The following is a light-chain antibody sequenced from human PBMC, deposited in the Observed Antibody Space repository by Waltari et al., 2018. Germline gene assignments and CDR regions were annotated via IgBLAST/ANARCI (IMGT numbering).Light chain of an antibody. Sequence: QSALTQPASVSASPGQSITISCTGTSSDIGRFNYVSWYQQNPGTAPKLLIFDVSKRPSGVSNRFSGSKSADTASLTISGLQSEDEADYYCSSYTTSTTVIFGGGTKLTVL. CDR3: SSYTTSTTVI. CDR1: SSDIGRFNY. CDR2: DVS. V-gene: IGLV2-14*03. J-gene: IGLJ2*01.